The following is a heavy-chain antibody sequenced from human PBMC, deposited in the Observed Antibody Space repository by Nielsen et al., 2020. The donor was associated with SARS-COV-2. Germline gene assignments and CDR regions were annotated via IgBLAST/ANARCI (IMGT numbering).Heavy chain of an antibody. D-gene: IGHD3-9*01. CDR3: VREAGFDDILTGYRSLDN. Sequence: ASVKVSCKASGYTFSSYGISWVRQAPGQGLEWMGWISAYNGNTNYAQKLKDRVTMTTDTSTNTAYMELRSLRSDDTAVHYCVREAGFDDILTGYRSLDNWGQGTLVTVSS. J-gene: IGHJ4*02. CDR1: GYTFSSYG. CDR2: ISAYNGNT. V-gene: IGHV1-18*01.